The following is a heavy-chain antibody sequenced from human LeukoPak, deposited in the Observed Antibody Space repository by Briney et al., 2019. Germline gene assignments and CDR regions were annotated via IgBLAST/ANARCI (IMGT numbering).Heavy chain of an antibody. CDR3: ARGPHCSSTSCYSKYFHH. V-gene: IGHV4-31*02. D-gene: IGHD2-2*01. Sequence: LRLSCAASGFSFSNFAMSWVRQHPGKGLEWNGYISYSGSPYYNPSLKSRVTISVDTSRNQFSLKLSSVAAADTAVYYCARGPHCSSTSCYSKYFHHWGQGTLVTVSS. J-gene: IGHJ1*01. CDR1: GFSFSNFA. CDR2: ISYSGSP.